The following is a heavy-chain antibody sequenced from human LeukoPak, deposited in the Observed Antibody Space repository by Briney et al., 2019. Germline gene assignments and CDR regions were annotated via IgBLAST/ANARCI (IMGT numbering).Heavy chain of an antibody. Sequence: SETLSLTCTVSGGSISSYYWSWIRQPPGKGLEWMGYIYYSGSTNYNPSLKSRVTMSVDTSKNQFSLKLSSVTAADTAVYYCARVARGNSYGYLAEYYFDYWGQGTLVTVSS. CDR3: ARVARGNSYGYLAEYYFDY. V-gene: IGHV4-59*01. J-gene: IGHJ4*02. CDR1: GGSISSYY. D-gene: IGHD5-18*01. CDR2: IYYSGST.